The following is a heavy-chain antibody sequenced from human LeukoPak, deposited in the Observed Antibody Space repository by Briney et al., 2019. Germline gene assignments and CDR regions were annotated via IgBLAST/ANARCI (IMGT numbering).Heavy chain of an antibody. CDR3: AREGCSGGNCWFDP. Sequence: SETLSLTCTVSGGSISRYYWSWIRQPPGKGLEWIGYIYSSGSTNYNPSLRSRVTISVDTSNDQFSLKLSSLTAADTAVHYCAREGCSGGNCWFDPWGQGTLVTVSS. CDR2: IYSSGST. J-gene: IGHJ5*02. V-gene: IGHV4-59*01. CDR1: GGSISRYY. D-gene: IGHD2-15*01.